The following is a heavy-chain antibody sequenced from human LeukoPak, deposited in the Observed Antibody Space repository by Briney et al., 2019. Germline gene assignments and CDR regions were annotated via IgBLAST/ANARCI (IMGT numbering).Heavy chain of an antibody. D-gene: IGHD2-2*02. J-gene: IGHJ6*02. CDR2: MNPNSGNT. CDR1: GYTFTSYD. CDR3: ARQLAAIQFVWESYYYYYGMDV. Sequence: PLASAKVSCKASGYTFTSYDINWVRQATGQGLEWMGWMNPNSGNTGYAQKFQGRVTMTRNTSISTAYMELSSLRSEDTAVYYCARQLAAIQFVWESYYYYYGMDVWGQGTTVTVSS. V-gene: IGHV1-8*01.